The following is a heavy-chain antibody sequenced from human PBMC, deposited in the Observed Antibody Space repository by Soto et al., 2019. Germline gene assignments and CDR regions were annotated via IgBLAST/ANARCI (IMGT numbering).Heavy chain of an antibody. CDR2: IIPIFGTA. D-gene: IGHD6-13*01. CDR1: GGTFSSYA. CDR3: ARDRLYSSSWGGYYYGMDV. J-gene: IGHJ6*02. V-gene: IGHV1-69*01. Sequence: VQLVQSGAEVKKPGSSVKVSCKASGGTFSSYAISWVRQAPGQGLEWMGGIIPIFGTANYAQKFQGRVTITADESTSTAYMELSSLRSEDTAVYYCARDRLYSSSWGGYYYGMDVWGQGTTVTVSS.